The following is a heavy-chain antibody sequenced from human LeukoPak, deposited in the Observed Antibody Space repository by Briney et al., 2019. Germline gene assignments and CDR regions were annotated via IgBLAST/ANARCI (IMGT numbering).Heavy chain of an antibody. D-gene: IGHD2-2*01. CDR3: ARGLQYQLLKALGYYYMDV. CDR2: IIPISGTA. CDR1: GGTFSSHA. Sequence: SAKVSCKASGGTFSSHAIAWVRQAPGQGPEWMGGIIPISGTANYAQKFQGRVTITTDESTSTAYMELSSLTSDDTAVYYCARGLQYQLLKALGYYYMDVWGEGTTVTVSS. V-gene: IGHV1-69*05. J-gene: IGHJ6*03.